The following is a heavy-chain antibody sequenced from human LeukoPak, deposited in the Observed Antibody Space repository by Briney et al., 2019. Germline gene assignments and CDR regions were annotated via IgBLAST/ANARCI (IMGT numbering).Heavy chain of an antibody. CDR2: IYSGGST. J-gene: IGHJ4*02. CDR3: ARDATPGYFDY. Sequence: PGGSLRLSCAASGFTVSSNYVSWVRQAPGKGLEWVSVIYSGGSTYYADSVKGRFTISRDNSKNTLCLQMNSLRAEDTAVYYCARDATPGYFDYWGQGTLVTVSS. V-gene: IGHV3-53*01. CDR1: GFTVSSNY.